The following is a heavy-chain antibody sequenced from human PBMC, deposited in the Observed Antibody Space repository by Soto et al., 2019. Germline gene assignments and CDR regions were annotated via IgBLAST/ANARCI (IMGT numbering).Heavy chain of an antibody. CDR1: GFTFSSYS. CDR2: ISSSSSYI. D-gene: IGHD1-26*01. V-gene: IGHV3-21*01. J-gene: IGHJ6*02. Sequence: EVQLVESGGGLVKPGGSLRLSCAASGFTFSSYSMNWVRQAPGKGLEWVSSISSSSSYIYYADSVKGRFTISRDNAKNSLYLQMNSLRAEDTAVYYCARDPPQRRGGGSYPYYYDGMDVWGQGTTVTVSS. CDR3: ARDPPQRRGGGSYPYYYDGMDV.